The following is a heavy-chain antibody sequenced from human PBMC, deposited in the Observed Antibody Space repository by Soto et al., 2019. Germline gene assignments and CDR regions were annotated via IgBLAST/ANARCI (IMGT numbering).Heavy chain of an antibody. J-gene: IGHJ4*02. Sequence: QVQLVESGGGLVKPGGSLRLSCAASGFTFSDYYMSWIRQAPGKGLEWVSYISSSSSYTNYADSVKGRFTISRDNAKNSLYLQMNSLRAEDTAVYYCARSRGFGELLDIDYWGQGTLVTVSS. CDR1: GFTFSDYY. D-gene: IGHD3-10*01. CDR2: ISSSSSYT. CDR3: ARSRGFGELLDIDY. V-gene: IGHV3-11*05.